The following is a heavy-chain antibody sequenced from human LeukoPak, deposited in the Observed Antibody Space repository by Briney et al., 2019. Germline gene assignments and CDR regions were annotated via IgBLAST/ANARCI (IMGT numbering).Heavy chain of an antibody. CDR1: GFTFSGYA. V-gene: IGHV3-23*01. CDR3: AIHSSGWYFDY. CDR2: ISGSGGST. J-gene: IGHJ4*02. D-gene: IGHD6-19*01. Sequence: GGSLRLSCAASGFTFSGYAMSWVRQAPGKGLEWVSAISGSGGSTYYADSVKGRFTISRDNSKNTLYLQMNSLRAEDTAVYYCAIHSSGWYFDYWGQGTLVTVSS.